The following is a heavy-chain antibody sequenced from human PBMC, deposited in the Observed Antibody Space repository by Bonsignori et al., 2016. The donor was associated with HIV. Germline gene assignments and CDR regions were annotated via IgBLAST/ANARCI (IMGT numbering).Heavy chain of an antibody. V-gene: IGHV3-66*01. Sequence: RQMPGKGLEWVSVIYSGGSTYYADSVKGRFTISRDNSKNTLYLQMNSLRAEDTAVYYCEKFSSSWSGIVDYWGQGTLVTVSS. CDR2: IYSGGST. J-gene: IGHJ4*02. CDR3: EKFSSSWSGIVDY. D-gene: IGHD6-13*01.